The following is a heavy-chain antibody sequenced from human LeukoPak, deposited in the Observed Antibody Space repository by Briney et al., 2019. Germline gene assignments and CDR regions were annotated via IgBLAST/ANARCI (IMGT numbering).Heavy chain of an antibody. CDR1: GGSISSYY. D-gene: IGHD5-18*01. V-gene: IGHV4-59*01. J-gene: IGHJ4*02. CDR3: ASVGDTANGSGSFDY. Sequence: ETLSLTCTVSGGSISSYYWSWIRQPPGKGLEWIGYIYYSGSTNYNPSLKSRVTISVDTSKNQFSLKLSSVTAADTAVYYCASVGDTANGSGSFDYWGQGTLVTVSS. CDR2: IYYSGST.